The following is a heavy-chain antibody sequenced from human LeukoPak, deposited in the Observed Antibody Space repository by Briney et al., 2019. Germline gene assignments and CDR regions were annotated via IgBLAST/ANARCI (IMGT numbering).Heavy chain of an antibody. CDR3: AGVPIAAAGTIYFDY. J-gene: IGHJ4*02. V-gene: IGHV1-2*02. Sequence: ASVKVSCKASGYTFTGYYMHWVRQAPGQGLEWMGWINPNSGGTNYAQKFQGRVTMTRDTSISTAYMELSRLRSDDTAVYYCAGVPIAAAGTIYFDYWGQGTLVTVSS. CDR2: INPNSGGT. D-gene: IGHD6-13*01. CDR1: GYTFTGYY.